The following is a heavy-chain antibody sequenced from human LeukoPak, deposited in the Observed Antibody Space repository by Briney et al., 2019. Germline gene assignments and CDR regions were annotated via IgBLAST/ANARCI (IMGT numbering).Heavy chain of an antibody. CDR2: ISYDGSNK. J-gene: IGHJ4*02. CDR3: ARDRATTVTSYYFDY. D-gene: IGHD4-17*01. V-gene: IGHV3-30-3*01. Sequence: GGSLRLSCAASGFTFSSYAMHWVRQAPGKGLEWVAVISYDGSNKYYADSVKGRFTISRDNSKNTLYLQMNSLRAEDTAVCYCARDRATTVTSYYFDYWGQGTLVTVSS. CDR1: GFTFSSYA.